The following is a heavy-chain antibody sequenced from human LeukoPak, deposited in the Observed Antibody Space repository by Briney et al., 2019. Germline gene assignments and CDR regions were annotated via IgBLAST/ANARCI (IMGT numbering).Heavy chain of an antibody. CDR3: ARDSGAVTTHYYYGMDV. D-gene: IGHD4-17*01. V-gene: IGHV3-48*04. Sequence: QAGGSLRLSCAASGFTFSSYSMNWVRQAPGKGLEWVSYISSSSSTIYYADSVKGRFTISRDNAKNSLYLQMNSLRAEDTAVYYCARDSGAVTTHYYYGMDVWGQGTTVTVSS. CDR1: GFTFSSYS. J-gene: IGHJ6*02. CDR2: ISSSSSTI.